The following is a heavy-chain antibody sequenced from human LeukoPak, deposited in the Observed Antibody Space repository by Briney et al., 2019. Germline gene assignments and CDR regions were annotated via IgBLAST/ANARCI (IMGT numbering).Heavy chain of an antibody. CDR2: IYHSGST. V-gene: IGHV4-38-2*01. J-gene: IGHJ4*02. CDR1: GYSISSGYY. CDR3: ARRGTMVRKIDY. D-gene: IGHD3-10*01. Sequence: PSETLSLTCAVPGYSISSGYYWGWIRQPPGKGLEWIGSIYHSGSTYYNPSLKSRVTISVDTSKNQFSLKLSSVTAADTAVYYCARRGTMVRKIDYWGQGTLVTVSS.